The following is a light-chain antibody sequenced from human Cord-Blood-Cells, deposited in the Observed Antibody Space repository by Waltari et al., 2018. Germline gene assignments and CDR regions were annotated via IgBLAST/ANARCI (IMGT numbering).Light chain of an antibody. V-gene: IGKV1-8*01. CDR2: AAS. Sequence: AIRMTQSPSSLSASTGDRVTITCRGSQGISSYLARYQQKPGKAPKLLIYAASTLQSGVPSRFSGSGSGTDFTLTISCLQSEDFATYYCQQYYSYPRTFGQGTKLEIK. J-gene: IGKJ2*02. CDR1: QGISSY. CDR3: QQYYSYPRT.